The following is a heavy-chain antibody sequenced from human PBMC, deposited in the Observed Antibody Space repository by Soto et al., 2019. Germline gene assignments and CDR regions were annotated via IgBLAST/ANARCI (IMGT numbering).Heavy chain of an antibody. CDR3: ARGRIVASIHDAFEI. V-gene: IGHV1-18*01. CDR2: ISAYNGKR. J-gene: IGHJ3*02. D-gene: IGHD2-21*01. Sequence: QGQLLQSGDEVKKPGASVRVSCRASGYDFTSYGISWVRQAPGQGLEWVSGISAYNGKRDTAQKFQGRVTMTLATSTDTAPMELGVLTCADTAVYYCARGRIVASIHDAFEIWGQGTMVAVSS. CDR1: GYDFTSYG.